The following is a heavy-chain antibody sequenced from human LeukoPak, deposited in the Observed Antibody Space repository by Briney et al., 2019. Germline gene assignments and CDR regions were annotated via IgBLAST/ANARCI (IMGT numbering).Heavy chain of an antibody. J-gene: IGHJ4*02. Sequence: GGSPRLSCAASGFTFSSYAMSWVRQAPGKGLEWVSAISGSGGSTYYADSVRGRFTISRDNSKNTVYVQMNSLRAEDTAVYYCAKATLGTMVYYFDYWGQGTLVTVSS. D-gene: IGHD3-10*01. CDR1: GFTFSSYA. V-gene: IGHV3-23*01. CDR2: ISGSGGST. CDR3: AKATLGTMVYYFDY.